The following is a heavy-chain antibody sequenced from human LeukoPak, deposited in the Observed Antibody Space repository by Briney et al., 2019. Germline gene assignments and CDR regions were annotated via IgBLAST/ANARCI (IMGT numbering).Heavy chain of an antibody. V-gene: IGHV1-69*13. CDR2: IIPIFGTA. CDR1: GGTFSSYA. Sequence: GASVKVSCKASGGTFSSYAISWVRQAPGQGLEWMGGIIPIFGTANYAQKFQGRVTITADESTSTAYMELSSLRSEDTAVYYCAVILTGYYRDAFDIWGQGTMVTVSS. D-gene: IGHD3-9*01. CDR3: AVILTGYYRDAFDI. J-gene: IGHJ3*02.